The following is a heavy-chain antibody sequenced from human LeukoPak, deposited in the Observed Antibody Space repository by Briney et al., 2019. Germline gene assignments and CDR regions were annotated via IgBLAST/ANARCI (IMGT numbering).Heavy chain of an antibody. V-gene: IGHV4-4*08. CDR3: VRGPGRGYDLEP. J-gene: IGHJ5*02. Sequence: SETLSLTCAVSAGSICNSYCSWARQPPGKGLEFIGYISTGGDINYSPSLRSRATMSINPSNDQLSLTLTSVTTADTAVYFCVRGPGRGYDLEPWGQGSLVTVSS. CDR2: ISTGGDI. CDR1: AGSICNSY. D-gene: IGHD3-22*01.